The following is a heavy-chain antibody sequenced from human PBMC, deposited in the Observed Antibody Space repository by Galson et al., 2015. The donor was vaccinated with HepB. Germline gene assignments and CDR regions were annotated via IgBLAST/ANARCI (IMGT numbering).Heavy chain of an antibody. J-gene: IGHJ6*02. CDR1: GFTFTNFA. Sequence: SLRLSCAASGFTFTNFAMHWVRQAPGKGLEWVAIISYDGNNKNYADSVKGRFTISRDNAKDSVYLQLDSLRAEDTAVYYCARRISLVRGIITKPDYYYGMDGWGQGTTVTVAS. D-gene: IGHD3-10*01. CDR3: ARRISLVRGIITKPDYYYGMDG. V-gene: IGHV3-30-3*01. CDR2: ISYDGNNK.